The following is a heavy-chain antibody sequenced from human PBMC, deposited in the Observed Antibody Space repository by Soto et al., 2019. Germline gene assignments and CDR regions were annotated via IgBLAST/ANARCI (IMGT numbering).Heavy chain of an antibody. J-gene: IGHJ4*02. V-gene: IGHV1-18*01. D-gene: IGHD6-13*01. CDR2: ISAYNGNT. CDR3: ARGHITAPGGPSDY. Sequence: QVQLVQSGAEVKKPGASVRVSCKASGYTFISYGITWVRQAPGQGLEWMGWISAYNGNTKYAQKLRGRDTMTTDTSTTTAYMELRSLRSDDTAVYYCARGHITAPGGPSDYWGQGTQVTVSS. CDR1: GYTFISYG.